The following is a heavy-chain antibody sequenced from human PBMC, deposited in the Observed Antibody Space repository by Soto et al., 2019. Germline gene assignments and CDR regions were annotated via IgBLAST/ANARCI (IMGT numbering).Heavy chain of an antibody. D-gene: IGHD6-6*01. J-gene: IGHJ5*02. CDR2: IYPGDSDT. Sequence: EVQLVQSGAEVKKPGESLKISCKGSGYSFTSYWIGWVRQMPGKGLEWMGIIYPGDSDTRYSPSFQGQVTISADKSSSPADLQWSSLKASDTAMYYCARQYSSSAFGGANWFDPWGQGTLVTVSS. V-gene: IGHV5-51*01. CDR1: GYSFTSYW. CDR3: ARQYSSSAFGGANWFDP.